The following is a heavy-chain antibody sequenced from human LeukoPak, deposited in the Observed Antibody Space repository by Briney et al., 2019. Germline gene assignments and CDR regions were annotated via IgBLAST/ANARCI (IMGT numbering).Heavy chain of an antibody. CDR1: GESFSGYY. Sequence: SETLSLTCAVYGESFSGYYWSWIRQPPGKGREWIGEINHSGSTNYNPSRKSRVTISVDTSKNQFSLKLSSVTAADTAVYYCARVKTTYCSSTSCYLMLGAFDIWGQGTMVTVSS. D-gene: IGHD2-2*01. V-gene: IGHV4-34*01. CDR2: INHSGST. CDR3: ARVKTTYCSSTSCYLMLGAFDI. J-gene: IGHJ3*02.